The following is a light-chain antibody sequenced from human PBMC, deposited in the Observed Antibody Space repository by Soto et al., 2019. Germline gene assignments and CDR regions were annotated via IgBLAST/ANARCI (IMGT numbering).Light chain of an antibody. Sequence: EIVLTQSPATLSLSPGERATLSCRASQSVSSYLAWYQQKPGQAPRLLIYDASNRATGIPARFSGSGSGTDFTLTISSLEPEDFAVDYCQQRSNWRFTFGPGTKVDI. CDR3: QQRSNWRFT. CDR2: DAS. J-gene: IGKJ3*01. V-gene: IGKV3-11*01. CDR1: QSVSSY.